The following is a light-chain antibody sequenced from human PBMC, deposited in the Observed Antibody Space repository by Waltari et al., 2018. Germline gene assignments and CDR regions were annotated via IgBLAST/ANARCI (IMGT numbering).Light chain of an antibody. CDR1: QSVDNF. Sequence: EIVLTQSPVTLSLSPGQIATLSCRASQSVDNFLGWYHQKAGQAPRLLIYDATKRAPGIPARFSGGGSGTDFTLTISSLEPEDVGLYYCHQGTTWPRTFGQGTKLEI. J-gene: IGKJ2*01. CDR3: HQGTTWPRT. CDR2: DAT. V-gene: IGKV3-11*01.